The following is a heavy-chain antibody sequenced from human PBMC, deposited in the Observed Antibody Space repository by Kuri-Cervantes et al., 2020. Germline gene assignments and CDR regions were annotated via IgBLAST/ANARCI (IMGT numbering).Heavy chain of an antibody. V-gene: IGHV4-59*01. D-gene: IGHD3-22*01. CDR1: GGSFSGYY. CDR2: IYYSGST. CDR3: ARTVDSSGYYFNWFDP. Sequence: SQTLSLTCAVYGGSFSGYYWSWIRQPPGKGLEWIGYIYYSGSTNYNPSLKSRVAISVDTSKNQFSPKLSSVTAADTAVYYCARTVDSSGYYFNWFDPWGQGTLVTVSS. J-gene: IGHJ5*02.